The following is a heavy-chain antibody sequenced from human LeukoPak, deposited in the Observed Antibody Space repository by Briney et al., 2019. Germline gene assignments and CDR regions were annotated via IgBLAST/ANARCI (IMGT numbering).Heavy chain of an antibody. CDR3: ARVGRTEEGGYSYYYIDV. V-gene: IGHV4-61*02. Sequence: PSQTLSLTCTVSGVSISSGSYYWSWLRPPAGKGLEWIGRIYTSGSTNYNPSLTSRVTISVDTSKNQFSLKLSSMTAADTAVYYCARVGRTEEGGYSYYYIDVWGYGTTVTVSS. CDR2: IYTSGST. J-gene: IGHJ6*03. CDR1: GVSISSGSYY. D-gene: IGHD4-11*01.